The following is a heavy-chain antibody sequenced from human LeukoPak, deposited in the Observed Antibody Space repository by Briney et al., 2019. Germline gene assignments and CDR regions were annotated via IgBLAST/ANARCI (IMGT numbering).Heavy chain of an antibody. V-gene: IGHV4-59*02. CDR1: GGSVSDYY. J-gene: IGHJ3*02. Sequence: SETLSLTCTISGGSVSDYYWSWIRQSPGKGLEWIGYIYYTGSTTYNPSLKSRVTMSADTSKNQFSLNLNSVTAADTAVYYCARVGYPTQRRVLSAVTVPTAGAFDIWGQGTLVTVSS. D-gene: IGHD2-21*02. CDR2: IYYTGST. CDR3: ARVGYPTQRRVLSAVTVPTAGAFDI.